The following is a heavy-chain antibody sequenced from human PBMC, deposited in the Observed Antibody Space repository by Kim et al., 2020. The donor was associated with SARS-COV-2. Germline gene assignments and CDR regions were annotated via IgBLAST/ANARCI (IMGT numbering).Heavy chain of an antibody. D-gene: IGHD3-16*01. V-gene: IGHV4-34*01. CDR2: IDQSGTI. Sequence: SETLSLTCAVYGGSLSGYRWSWIRQPPGKGLEWIGEIDQSGTINHNPSLKSRVTISIDTSKNQFSLKLTSVTAADTGFYHCARGRAGVVPAPVLGIGPHYEYFIMDVWGHGTTVTVSS. J-gene: IGHJ6*02. CDR1: GGSLSGYR. CDR3: ARGRAGVVPAPVLGIGPHYEYFIMDV.